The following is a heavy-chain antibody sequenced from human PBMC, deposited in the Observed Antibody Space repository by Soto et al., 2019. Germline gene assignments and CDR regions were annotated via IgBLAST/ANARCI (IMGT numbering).Heavy chain of an antibody. CDR1: GFTFSSYE. Sequence: GGSLRLSCDGSGFTFSSYEMNWVRQAPWKGLEWISYISTTSGAIFYADSVKGRFTISRDNSKNSLYLQMNSLRAEDTAVYYCARDRLSMVADITYFFDYWGQGTPVTVSS. CDR2: ISTTSGAI. J-gene: IGHJ4*02. V-gene: IGHV3-48*03. D-gene: IGHD3-10*01. CDR3: ARDRLSMVADITYFFDY.